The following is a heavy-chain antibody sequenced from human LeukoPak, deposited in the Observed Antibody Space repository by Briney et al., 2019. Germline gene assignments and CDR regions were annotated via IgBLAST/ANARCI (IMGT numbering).Heavy chain of an antibody. D-gene: IGHD2-2*01. V-gene: IGHV4-59*01. J-gene: IGHJ4*02. CDR3: ARDGNFSTSLPFDY. CDR1: GGSMTCYY. CDR2: IYYSGSP. Sequence: SETLSLTCTVSGGSMTCYYWSWIRQPPGKGLEWIAYIYYSGSPNYNPSLKSRVTISVDTSTNQFSLKLSSVTAADTAVYYCARDGNFSTSLPFDYWGQGTLVTVSS.